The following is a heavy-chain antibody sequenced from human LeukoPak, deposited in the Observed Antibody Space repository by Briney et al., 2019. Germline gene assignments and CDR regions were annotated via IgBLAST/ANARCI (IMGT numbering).Heavy chain of an antibody. D-gene: IGHD3-22*01. Sequence: GGSLRLSCAASGFTFSSYAMSWVRQAPGKGLEWVSAISGSGGSTYYADSVKGRFTISRDNSKNTLYLQMNSLRAEDTAVYYCAKDYYDSSGYYHAETFDYWGQGTLVTVSS. CDR1: GFTFSSYA. V-gene: IGHV3-23*01. CDR3: AKDYYDSSGYYHAETFDY. J-gene: IGHJ4*02. CDR2: ISGSGGST.